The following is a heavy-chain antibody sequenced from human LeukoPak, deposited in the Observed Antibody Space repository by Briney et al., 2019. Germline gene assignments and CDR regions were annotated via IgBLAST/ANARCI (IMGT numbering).Heavy chain of an antibody. CDR1: GFTFSSYA. D-gene: IGHD3-9*01. CDR2: ISGSGGST. V-gene: IGHV3-23*01. Sequence: GGSLRLSCAASGFTFSSYAMSWVRQAPGKGLEWVSAISGSGGSTYYADSVKGRFTISRDNSKNTLYLQTNSLRAEDTAVYYCATVGDDILTGYYNNFDYWGQGTLVTVSS. J-gene: IGHJ4*02. CDR3: ATVGDDILTGYYNNFDY.